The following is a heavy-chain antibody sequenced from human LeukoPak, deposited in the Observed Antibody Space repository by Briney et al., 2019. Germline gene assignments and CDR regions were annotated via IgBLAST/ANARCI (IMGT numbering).Heavy chain of an antibody. J-gene: IGHJ4*02. V-gene: IGHV4-34*01. CDR3: ARGTPYSNGDHY. CDR1: GGSISSYY. Sequence: SETLSLTCTVSGGSISSYYWSWIRQPPGKGLEWIGEINHSGSTNYNPSLKSRVTISVDTSKNQFSLKLSSVTAADTAVYYCARGTPYSNGDHYWGQGTLVTVSS. D-gene: IGHD4-4*01. CDR2: INHSGST.